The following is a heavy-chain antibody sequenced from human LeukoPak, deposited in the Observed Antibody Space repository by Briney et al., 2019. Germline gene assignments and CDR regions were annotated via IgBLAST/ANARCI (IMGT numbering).Heavy chain of an antibody. V-gene: IGHV3-7*01. CDR1: GFTSSSYG. J-gene: IGHJ6*02. CDR2: IKEDGSKI. D-gene: IGHD7-27*01. Sequence: GGSLRLSCAASGFTSSSYGMHWVRQAPGAGLEWVAAIKEDGSKIDYADSVKGRFTISRDNAKNSLYLQMNSLRVEDTAVYYCAKYTNWVAGDVWGQGTTVSVSS. CDR3: AKYTNWVAGDV.